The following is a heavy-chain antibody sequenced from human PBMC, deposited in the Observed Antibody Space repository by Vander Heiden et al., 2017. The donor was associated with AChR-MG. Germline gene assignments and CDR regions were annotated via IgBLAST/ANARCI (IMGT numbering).Heavy chain of an antibody. D-gene: IGHD4-17*01. CDR1: ALPFSSYS. Sequence: DVQLVESGRGLAKPGGSLRPPCPAPALPFSSYSMNWIRQAPWKGLEWVSSISSSSSYIYYADSVKGRFTISRENGKNSLYLQMNSLRADDTAVYYCARRAGDTAHLDFWSQRTLVTVSS. CDR3: ARRAGDTAHLDF. CDR2: ISSSSSYI. J-gene: IGHJ4*02. V-gene: IGHV3-21*01.